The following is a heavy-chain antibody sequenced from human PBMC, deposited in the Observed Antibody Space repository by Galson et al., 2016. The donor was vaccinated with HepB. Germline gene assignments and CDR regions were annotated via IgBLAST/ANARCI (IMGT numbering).Heavy chain of an antibody. CDR3: ANISVQYRYHYWGFDY. J-gene: IGHJ4*01. CDR1: GFTFSHYA. CDR2: IGGGGGNT. D-gene: IGHD5-18*01. V-gene: IGHV3-23*01. Sequence: SLRLSCAASGFTFSHYAMAWVRQAPGKGLEWVSTIGGGGGNTHYEDSVKGRFTISRDNSKTTLYLQMNSLRVEDTAVYYCANISVQYRYHYWGFDYWGHGTLVTVSS.